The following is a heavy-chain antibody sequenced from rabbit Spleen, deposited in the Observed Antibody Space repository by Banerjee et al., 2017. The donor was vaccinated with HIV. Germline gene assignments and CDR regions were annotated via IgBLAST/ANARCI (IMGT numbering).Heavy chain of an antibody. V-gene: IGHV1S40*01. CDR1: GFSFSSGYD. Sequence: QSLEESGGDLVKPGASLTLTCTASGFSFSSGYDMCWVRQAPGKGLEWIACIYTGDGNTDYVSWAKGRFTISKTSSTTVTLQMTSLTAADTATYFCARAVSSIWYNYGMDLWGPGTLVPVS. CDR2: IYTGDGNT. CDR3: ARAVSSIWYNYGMDL. J-gene: IGHJ6*01. D-gene: IGHD1-1*01.